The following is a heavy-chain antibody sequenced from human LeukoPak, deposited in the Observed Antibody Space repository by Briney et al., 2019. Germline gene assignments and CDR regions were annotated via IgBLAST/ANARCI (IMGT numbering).Heavy chain of an antibody. Sequence: ASVKVSCKASGYTFTSYGTSWVRQAPGQGLEWMGIINPSGGSTSYAQKFQGRVTMTRDTSTSTVYMELSRLRSDDTAVYYCTRDKRRSDYYGSGSYYPDAFDIWGQGTMVTVSS. J-gene: IGHJ3*02. CDR1: GYTFTSYG. CDR2: INPSGGST. D-gene: IGHD3-10*01. V-gene: IGHV1-46*01. CDR3: TRDKRRSDYYGSGSYYPDAFDI.